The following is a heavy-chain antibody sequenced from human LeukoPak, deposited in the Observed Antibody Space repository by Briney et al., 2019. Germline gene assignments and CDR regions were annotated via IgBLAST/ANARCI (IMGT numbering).Heavy chain of an antibody. D-gene: IGHD6-13*01. J-gene: IGHJ4*02. CDR3: ARTTSLRGSSWSDY. CDR1: GFTFSSYA. CDR2: ISSNGGST. Sequence: PGGSLRLSCAASGFTFSSYAMHWVRQAPGKGLEYVSAISSNGGSTYYANSVKGRFTISRDNSKNTLYLQMGSLRAEDMAVYYCARTTSLRGSSWSDYWGQGTLVTVSP. V-gene: IGHV3-64*01.